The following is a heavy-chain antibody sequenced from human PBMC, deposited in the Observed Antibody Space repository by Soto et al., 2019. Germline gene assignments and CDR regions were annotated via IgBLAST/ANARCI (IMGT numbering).Heavy chain of an antibody. J-gene: IGHJ3*02. Sequence: SETLSLTCTVSGGSISSGGYYWSWIRQHAGKGLEWIGYIYYSGSTYYNPSLKSRVTISVDTSKNQFSLKLSSVTAADTAVYYCARDKKGMVRGVRDAFDIWGQGTMVTVSS. CDR3: ARDKKGMVRGVRDAFDI. V-gene: IGHV4-31*03. D-gene: IGHD3-10*01. CDR2: IYYSGST. CDR1: GGSISSGGYY.